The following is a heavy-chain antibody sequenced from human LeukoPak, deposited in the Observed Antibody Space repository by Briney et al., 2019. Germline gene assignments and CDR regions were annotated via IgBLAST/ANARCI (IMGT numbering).Heavy chain of an antibody. CDR1: GYSFTSYW. J-gene: IGHJ4*02. D-gene: IGHD3-22*01. CDR2: IYPGDSDT. V-gene: IGHV5-51*01. CDR3: ARLMYYYDSSGYYSQYFDY. Sequence: GGSLKISCKGSGYSFTSYWIGWVRQMPGKGLEWMGIIYPGDSDTRYSPSFQGQVTISADKSISTAYLQWSSLKASDTAVYYCARLMYYYDSSGYYSQYFDYWGQGTLVTVSS.